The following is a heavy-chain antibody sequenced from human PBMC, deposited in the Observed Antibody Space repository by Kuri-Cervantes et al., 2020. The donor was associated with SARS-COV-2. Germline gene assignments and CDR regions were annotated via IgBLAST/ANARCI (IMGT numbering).Heavy chain of an antibody. CDR1: GGSISSGGYY. D-gene: IGHD7-27*01. Sequence: SETLSLTCTVSGGSISSGGYYWSWIRQPPGKGLEWIGYIYHSGSTYYNPSLKSRVTISVDRSKNQFSLKLSSVTAADTAVYHCARDFSGRLTGDHYYYYYMDVWGKGTTVTVSS. J-gene: IGHJ6*03. CDR2: IYHSGST. CDR3: ARDFSGRLTGDHYYYYYMDV. V-gene: IGHV4-30-2*01.